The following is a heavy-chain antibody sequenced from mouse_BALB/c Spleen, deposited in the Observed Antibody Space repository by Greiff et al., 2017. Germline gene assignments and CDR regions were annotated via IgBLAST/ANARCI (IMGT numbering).Heavy chain of an antibody. D-gene: IGHD1-2*01. CDR3: ARSITTATPDY. CDR2: IFPGTGTT. V-gene: IGHV1S132*01. Sequence: QVQLQQSGAELVKPGASVKLSCKTSGYTFTSYWIQWVKQRPGQGLGWIGEIFPGTGTTYYNEKFKGKATLTIDTSSSTAYMQLSSLTSEDSAVYFCARSITTATPDYWGQGTTLTVSS. CDR1: GYTFTSYW. J-gene: IGHJ2*01.